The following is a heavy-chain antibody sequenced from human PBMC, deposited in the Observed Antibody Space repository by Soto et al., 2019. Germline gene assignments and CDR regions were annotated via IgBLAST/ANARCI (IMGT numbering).Heavy chain of an antibody. CDR1: GFTFSSYV. CDR2: VSNDGSNK. D-gene: IGHD6-19*01. Sequence: QVQLVESGGGLVQPGRSLRLSCAASGFTFSSYVMHWVRQAPGKGLEWVAVVSNDGSNKDYADSVKGRFTISRDNSKNTLYLKMNSLRAEDTVGYYCAKVVLTYTSGWYHPHFDYWGQGTLVTVSS. CDR3: AKVVLTYTSGWYHPHFDY. V-gene: IGHV3-30*18. J-gene: IGHJ4*02.